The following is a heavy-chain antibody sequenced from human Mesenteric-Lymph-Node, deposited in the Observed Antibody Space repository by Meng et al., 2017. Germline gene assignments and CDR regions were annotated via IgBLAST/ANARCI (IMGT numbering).Heavy chain of an antibody. V-gene: IGHV1-69*13. CDR1: GGTFSSYA. J-gene: IGHJ5*02. CDR2: IIPIFGTA. CDR3: AGNTYYYDSSGST. D-gene: IGHD3-22*01. Sequence: SVKVSCKASGGTFSSYAISWVRQAPGQGLEWMGGIIPIFGTANYAQKFQGRVTITADESTSTAYMELSSLRSEDTAVYYCAGNTYYYDSSGSTWGQGTLVNGAS.